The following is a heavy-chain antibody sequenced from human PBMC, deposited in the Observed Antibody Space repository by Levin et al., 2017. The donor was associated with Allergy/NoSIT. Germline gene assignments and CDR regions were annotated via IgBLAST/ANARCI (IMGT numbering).Heavy chain of an antibody. Sequence: GSLRLSCAVYGGSFSGYYWSWIRQPPGKGLEWIGEINHSGSTNYNPSLKSRVTISVDTSKNQFSLKLSSVTAADTAVYYCARGRGSVAGTPQNYYYYYYMDVWGKGTTVTVSS. CDR3: ARGRGSVAGTPQNYYYYYYMDV. D-gene: IGHD6-19*01. CDR2: INHSGST. V-gene: IGHV4-34*01. CDR1: GGSFSGYY. J-gene: IGHJ6*03.